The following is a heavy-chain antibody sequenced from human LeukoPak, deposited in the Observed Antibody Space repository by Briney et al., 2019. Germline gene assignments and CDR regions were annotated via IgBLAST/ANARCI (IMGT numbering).Heavy chain of an antibody. Sequence: PGGSMRLSCAAYGFTFSNYAMSWVRQAPGKGLEWVSGISASGGSTYYADSVKGRFTSSRDNSKNTLYLQMNSLRAEDTAVYYCAKDGGYGSSTSCSLDYWGQGTLVTVSS. CDR2: ISASGGST. CDR3: AKDGGYGSSTSCSLDY. J-gene: IGHJ4*02. CDR1: GFTFSNYA. D-gene: IGHD2-2*03. V-gene: IGHV3-23*01.